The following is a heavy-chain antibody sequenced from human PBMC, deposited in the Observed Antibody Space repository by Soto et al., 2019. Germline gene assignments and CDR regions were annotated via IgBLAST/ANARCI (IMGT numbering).Heavy chain of an antibody. D-gene: IGHD1-20*01. Sequence: QLQLQESGPGLVKPSETLSLTCTVSGGSVTGRSYYWGWVRQPPGKGLEWIGSLSYSETTYYNPSLKSRVSISVDTSKNQFSLKLTSVTAADTAVYSCARHPRYNQVPYWGQGTLVTVSS. V-gene: IGHV4-39*01. J-gene: IGHJ4*02. CDR2: LSYSETT. CDR3: ARHPRYNQVPY. CDR1: GGSVTGRSYY.